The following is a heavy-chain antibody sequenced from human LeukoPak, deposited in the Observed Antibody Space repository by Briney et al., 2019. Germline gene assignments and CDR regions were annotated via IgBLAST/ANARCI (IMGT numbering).Heavy chain of an antibody. CDR1: GGSISSYY. Sequence: SETLSLTCTVSGGSISSYYWSWIRQPPGKGLEWIGYTYYSGSTNYNPSLKSRVTISVDTSKNQFSLKLSSVTAADTAVYYCARLVLVAGYNWFDPWGQGTLVTVSS. CDR2: TYYSGST. D-gene: IGHD6-19*01. CDR3: ARLVLVAGYNWFDP. V-gene: IGHV4-59*08. J-gene: IGHJ5*02.